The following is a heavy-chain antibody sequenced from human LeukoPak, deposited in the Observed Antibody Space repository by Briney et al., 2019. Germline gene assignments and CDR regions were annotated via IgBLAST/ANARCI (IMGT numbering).Heavy chain of an antibody. V-gene: IGHV3-7*01. CDR2: IKQDGGVK. CDR1: GLTLSDSW. J-gene: IGHJ4*02. Sequence: AGGSLRLSCAASGLTLSDSWMGWVRQAPGKGLEWVANIKQDGGVKNYVDSVEGRFTISRDNAKNSLFLQMNSLRAEDTAVYYCARDSSGYGYWDYWGQGTLVTVSS. D-gene: IGHD3-22*01. CDR3: ARDSSGYGYWDY.